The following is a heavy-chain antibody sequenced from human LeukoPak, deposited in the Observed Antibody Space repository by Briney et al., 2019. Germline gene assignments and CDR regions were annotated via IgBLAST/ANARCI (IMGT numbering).Heavy chain of an antibody. V-gene: IGHV4-59*12. CDR3: ARQDGFDAFDI. CDR1: GGSISSYY. J-gene: IGHJ3*02. CDR2: IYYSGST. Sequence: SETLSLTCTVSGGSISSYYWSWIRQPPGKGLEWIGYIYYSGSTNYNPSLKSRVTISVDKSKTQFSLKLSSVTAADTAVYYCARQDGFDAFDIWGQGTMVTVSS. D-gene: IGHD3-10*01.